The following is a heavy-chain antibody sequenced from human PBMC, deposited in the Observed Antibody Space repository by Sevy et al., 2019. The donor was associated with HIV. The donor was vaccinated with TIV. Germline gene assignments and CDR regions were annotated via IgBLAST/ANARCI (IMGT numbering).Heavy chain of an antibody. CDR1: GFTFSSYA. CDR3: AKEGYCSSTSCYLAYNWFDP. D-gene: IGHD2-2*01. Sequence: GGSLRLSCAASGFTFSSYAMSWVRQAPVKGLEWVSAISGSGGSTYYADSVKGRFTISRDNSKNTLYLQMNSLRAEDTAVYYCAKEGYCSSTSCYLAYNWFDPWGQGTLVTVSS. V-gene: IGHV3-23*01. CDR2: ISGSGGST. J-gene: IGHJ5*02.